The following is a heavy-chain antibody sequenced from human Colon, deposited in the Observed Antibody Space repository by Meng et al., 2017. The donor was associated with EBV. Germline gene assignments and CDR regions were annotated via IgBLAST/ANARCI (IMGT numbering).Heavy chain of an antibody. J-gene: IGHJ4*02. CDR1: GFTFSSYW. V-gene: IGHV3-74*01. D-gene: IGHD1-14*01. Sequence: EVQLVESXXAXVXXGGXLRLSCAASGFTFSSYWMHWVRQVPGKGLVWVSRINEDGATTTYADSVKGRFTISRDNAKNTLYLQMNSLRAEDTAVYYCSRDLAGSDDYWGQGTLVTVSS. CDR2: INEDGATT. CDR3: SRDLAGSDDY.